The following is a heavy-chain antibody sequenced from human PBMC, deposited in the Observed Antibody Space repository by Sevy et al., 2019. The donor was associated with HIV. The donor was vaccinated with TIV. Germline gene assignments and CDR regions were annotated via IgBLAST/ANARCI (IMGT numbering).Heavy chain of an antibody. CDR1: GFIVNDKY. D-gene: IGHD6-19*01. CDR2: IFSSGST. Sequence: GGSLRLSCAISGFIVNDKYIIWVRQAPGNGLEWVSVIFSSGSTYYADSAKGRFTISRDNSKNTVYLQMNSVRAEDTAVYYCVSLFLSYRSGWSYFDYWGQGTLVTVSS. V-gene: IGHV3-66*02. J-gene: IGHJ4*02. CDR3: VSLFLSYRSGWSYFDY.